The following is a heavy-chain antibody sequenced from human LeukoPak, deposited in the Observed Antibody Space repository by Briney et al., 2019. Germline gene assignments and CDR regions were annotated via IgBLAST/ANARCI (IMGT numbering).Heavy chain of an antibody. CDR1: GGSFSGYY. D-gene: IGHD2-21*02. V-gene: IGHV4-34*01. CDR3: ARDRGARHIVVVTATPRSNWFDP. Sequence: SETLSLTCAVYGGSFSGYYWSWIRQPPGKGLEWIGEINHSGSTNYNPSLKSRVTMSVDTSKNQFSLKLSSVTAADTAVYYCARDRGARHIVVVTATPRSNWFDPWGQGTLVTVSS. CDR2: INHSGST. J-gene: IGHJ5*02.